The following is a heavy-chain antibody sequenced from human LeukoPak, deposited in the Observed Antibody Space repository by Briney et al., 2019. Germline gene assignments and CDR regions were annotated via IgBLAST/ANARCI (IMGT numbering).Heavy chain of an antibody. J-gene: IGHJ5*02. CDR2: IYTSGST. CDR3: ARDGYNWNYPGPYNWFDP. V-gene: IGHV4-61*02. D-gene: IGHD1-7*01. Sequence: SQTLSLTCTVSGGSISSGDYYWSWIRQPPGKGLEWIGRIYTSGSTNYNPSLKSRVTISVDTSKNQFSLKLSSVTAADTAVYYCARDGYNWNYPGPYNWFDPWGQGTLVTVSS. CDR1: GGSISSGDYY.